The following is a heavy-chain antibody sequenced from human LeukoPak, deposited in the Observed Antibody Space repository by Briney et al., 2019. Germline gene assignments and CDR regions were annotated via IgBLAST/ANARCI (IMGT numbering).Heavy chain of an antibody. CDR3: ARVVYDILTGYYPYGDY. J-gene: IGHJ4*02. Sequence: ASVKVSCKASGYTFTSYGISWVRQAPGQGLEWMGWISAYNGNTNYAQKLQGRVTMTTDTSTSTAYMELRSLRSDDTAVYDCARVVYDILTGYYPYGDYWGQGTLVTVSS. CDR1: GYTFTSYG. D-gene: IGHD3-9*01. CDR2: ISAYNGNT. V-gene: IGHV1-18*01.